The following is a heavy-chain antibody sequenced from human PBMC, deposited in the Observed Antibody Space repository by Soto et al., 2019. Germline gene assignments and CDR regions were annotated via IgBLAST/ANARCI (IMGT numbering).Heavy chain of an antibody. Sequence: EVQLVESGRGLVQPGGSLRLSCAASGFSFSDYSMTWVRQAPGKGLEWVADIKHDGSEKHYLDSVKGRFTISRDDARNSLYLQISSLRAEDTAVYYCARVGVAAPIDPWGQGTLVTVSS. D-gene: IGHD6-6*01. V-gene: IGHV3-7*01. J-gene: IGHJ5*02. CDR1: GFSFSDYS. CDR3: ARVGVAAPIDP. CDR2: IKHDGSEK.